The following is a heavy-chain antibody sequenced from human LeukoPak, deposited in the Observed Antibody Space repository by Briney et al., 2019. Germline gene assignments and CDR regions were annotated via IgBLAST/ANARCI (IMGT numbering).Heavy chain of an antibody. CDR1: GFTFSSYA. Sequence: PGGSLRLSCAASGFTFSSYAVSWVRQAPGRGLEWVSAISDSGGTYYIASVKGRFIVSRDNSRNTLYLQLNSLRAEDTAIYYCAKEDFRDHTTGFDSWGQGTLVTVSS. D-gene: IGHD1-1*01. CDR3: AKEDFRDHTTGFDS. CDR2: ISDSGGT. J-gene: IGHJ5*01. V-gene: IGHV3-23*01.